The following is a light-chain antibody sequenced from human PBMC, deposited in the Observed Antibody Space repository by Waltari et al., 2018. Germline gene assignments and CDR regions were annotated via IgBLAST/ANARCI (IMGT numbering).Light chain of an antibody. CDR3: SSYTSNSISWV. CDR2: EVS. V-gene: IGLV2-14*01. CDR1: NSDVGDYNY. J-gene: IGLJ1*01. Sequence: QSALTQPASVSGSPGQSITISCTGTNSDVGDYNYVSWYQQHPGKAPKLMIYEVSDRPAGVSNRFSGSKSGSTASLTISGLQAADEAEYYCSSYTSNSISWVFGTGTKVTVL.